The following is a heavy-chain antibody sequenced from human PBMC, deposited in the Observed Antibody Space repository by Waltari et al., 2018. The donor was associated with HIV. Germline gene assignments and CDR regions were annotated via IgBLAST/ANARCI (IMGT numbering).Heavy chain of an antibody. Sequence: QVQLQESGPGLVKPSETLSLTCTVSGYSISSGYYWGWIRQPPGKGLEWIGSIYHSGSTYYNPSLKSRVTISVDTSKNQFSLKLSSVTAADTAVYYCARDQPNSLYYDFWSGYYSDAFDIWGQGTMVTVSS. V-gene: IGHV4-38-2*02. CDR2: IYHSGST. D-gene: IGHD3-3*01. J-gene: IGHJ3*02. CDR3: ARDQPNSLYYDFWSGYYSDAFDI. CDR1: GYSISSGYY.